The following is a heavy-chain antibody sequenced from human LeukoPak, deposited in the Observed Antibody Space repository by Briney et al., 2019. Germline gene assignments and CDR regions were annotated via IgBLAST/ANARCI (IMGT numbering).Heavy chain of an antibody. CDR2: INPNSGGT. J-gene: IGHJ4*02. V-gene: IGHV1-2*02. D-gene: IGHD3-10*01. CDR1: GYTFTGYY. Sequence: VKVSCKASGYTFTGYYMHWVRQAPGQGLEWMGWINPNSGGTNYAQKFQGRVTMTRDTSISTAYMELSRLRSDDTAVYYCARVSEGAYYYGYWGQGTLVTVSP. CDR3: ARVSEGAYYYGY.